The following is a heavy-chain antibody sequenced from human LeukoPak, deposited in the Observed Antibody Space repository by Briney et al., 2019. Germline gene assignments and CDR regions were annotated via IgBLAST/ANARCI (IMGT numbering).Heavy chain of an antibody. CDR3: ARVPCSSGSCYEYFQH. CDR2: IYSSGST. D-gene: IGHD2-15*01. CDR1: SDSISGYY. V-gene: IGHV4-59*01. J-gene: IGHJ1*01. Sequence: PSETLSLTCTVSSDSISGYYWSWIRQPPGKGLEWLGYIYSSGSTNYNPSLKSRVTISVDTSKNQFSLKLSSVTAADTAVYYCARVPCSSGSCYEYFQHWGQGTLVTVSS.